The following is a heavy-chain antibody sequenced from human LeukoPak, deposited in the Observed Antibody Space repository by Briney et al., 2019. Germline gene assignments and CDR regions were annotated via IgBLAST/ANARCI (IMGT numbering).Heavy chain of an antibody. V-gene: IGHV3-30*02. CDR1: GFPFSSYV. CDR3: AKDSSAGIYYYYYYYMDV. J-gene: IGHJ6*03. Sequence: GRSLRLSCVVSGFPFSSYVMHWVRQAPGKGLEWVAFIRYDGSNKYYADSVKGRFTISRDNSKNTLYLQMNSLRAEDTAVYYCAKDSSAGIYYYYYYYMDVWGKGTTVTISS. D-gene: IGHD6-13*01. CDR2: IRYDGSNK.